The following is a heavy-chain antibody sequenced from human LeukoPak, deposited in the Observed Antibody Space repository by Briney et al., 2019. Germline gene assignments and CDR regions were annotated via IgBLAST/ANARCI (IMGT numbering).Heavy chain of an antibody. D-gene: IGHD2-15*01. V-gene: IGHV3-23*01. CDR3: AKQLGYCSDGSCYFPY. CDR2: ISNNGGYT. Sequence: GGSLRLSCAASGFTFSSSAMSWVRQAPGKGLEWVSAISNNGGYTYYADSVQGRFTISRDNSKSTLCLKMNSLRAEDTAVYYCAKQLGYCSDGSCYFPYWGQGTLVTVSS. J-gene: IGHJ4*02. CDR1: GFTFSSSA.